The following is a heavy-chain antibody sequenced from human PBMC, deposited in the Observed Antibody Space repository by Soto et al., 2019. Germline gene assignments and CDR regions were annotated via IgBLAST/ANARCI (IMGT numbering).Heavy chain of an antibody. CDR2: ISGSGGST. CDR3: AKDGYCSGGSCYWFDP. J-gene: IGHJ5*02. V-gene: IGHV3-23*01. Sequence: GGSLRLSCAASGFTFSSYAMSWVRQAPGKGLEWVSAISGSGGSTYYADSVKGRFTISRDNSKNTLYLQMNSLRAEDTAVYYCAKDGYCSGGSCYWFDPWGQGTLVTVSS. CDR1: GFTFSSYA. D-gene: IGHD2-15*01.